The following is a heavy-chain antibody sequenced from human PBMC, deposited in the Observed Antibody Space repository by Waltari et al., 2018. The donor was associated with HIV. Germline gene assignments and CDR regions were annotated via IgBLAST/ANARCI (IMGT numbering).Heavy chain of an antibody. CDR1: GFTFRSTW. CDR3: ATTTTTTYFS. V-gene: IGHV3-74*03. Sequence: EVQLVESGGGLVQPGESLRLSCGASGFTFRSTWMHWVRQAPGGGLVCVSRVNPDGSGTSYADSVKGRFTISRDNAKNTVYLQMNSLRAEDTAVYYCATTTTTTYFSWGQGTLVTVSS. D-gene: IGHD1-1*01. J-gene: IGHJ5*02. CDR2: VNPDGSGT.